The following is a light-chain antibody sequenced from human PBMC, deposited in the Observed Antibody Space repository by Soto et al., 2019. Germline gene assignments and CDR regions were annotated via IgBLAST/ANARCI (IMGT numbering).Light chain of an antibody. CDR2: AAS. V-gene: IGKV1-39*01. CDR3: QQSYSSPPNT. CDR1: QSISSY. J-gene: IGKJ2*01. Sequence: DIQMTQSPSSLSASVGDRVTITCRASQSISSYLNWYQQNPGKVPKLLIYAASTLQSGGPSRFSGSGSGTAFTLTISSLQPEDFATYYCQQSYSSPPNTFGQGTKLEIK.